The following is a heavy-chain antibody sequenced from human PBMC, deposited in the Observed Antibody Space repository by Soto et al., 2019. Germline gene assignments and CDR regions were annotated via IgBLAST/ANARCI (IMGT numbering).Heavy chain of an antibody. J-gene: IGHJ3*02. CDR1: GGSISSYY. D-gene: IGHD5-12*01. Sequence: PSETLSLTCTVSGGSISSYYWSWIRQPPGKGLEWIGYIYYSGSTNYNPSLKSRVTISVDTSKNQFSLKLSSVTAADTAVYYCARERGYRGDFDIWGQGTMVTVSS. CDR3: ARERGYRGDFDI. CDR2: IYYSGST. V-gene: IGHV4-59*01.